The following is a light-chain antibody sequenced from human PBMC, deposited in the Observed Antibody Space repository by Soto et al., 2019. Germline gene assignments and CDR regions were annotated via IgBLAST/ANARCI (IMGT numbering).Light chain of an antibody. Sequence: DIEMTQSPSTLSASVGDRVTITCRASQTIRRWLAWYQQRPGKAPNVLIYDASTLERGVPARFSGSGSETEFTLTISSLQPEDSATYYCQHCNNDPLTFGQATKVEIK. J-gene: IGKJ1*01. CDR3: QHCNNDPLT. V-gene: IGKV1-5*01. CDR2: DAS. CDR1: QTIRRW.